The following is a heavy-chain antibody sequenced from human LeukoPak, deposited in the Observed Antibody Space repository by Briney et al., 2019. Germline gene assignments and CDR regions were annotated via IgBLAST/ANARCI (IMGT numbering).Heavy chain of an antibody. D-gene: IGHD3-3*01. CDR1: GYTFTSYD. Sequence: ASVKVSCKASGYTFTSYDINWVRQATGQRLEWMAWMNPNSGNTGYAQKFQGRVTITRNTSISTAYMELSSLRSEDTAVYYCARGGYDFWSGYSRFGALYYMDVWGKGTTVTVSS. V-gene: IGHV1-8*03. CDR3: ARGGYDFWSGYSRFGALYYMDV. J-gene: IGHJ6*03. CDR2: MNPNSGNT.